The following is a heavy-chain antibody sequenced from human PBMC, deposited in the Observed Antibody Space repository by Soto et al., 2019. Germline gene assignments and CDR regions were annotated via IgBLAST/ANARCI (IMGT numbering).Heavy chain of an antibody. Sequence: SETLSLTCAVYGGSFSGYYWSWIRQPPGKGLEWIGEINHSGSTNYNPSLKSRVTISVDTSKNQFSLKLSSVIAADTAVYYCARDGYDFWSGYSRPVNYYYGMDVWGQGTTVTVSS. CDR2: INHSGST. J-gene: IGHJ6*02. D-gene: IGHD3-3*01. CDR3: ARDGYDFWSGYSRPVNYYYGMDV. V-gene: IGHV4-34*01. CDR1: GGSFSGYY.